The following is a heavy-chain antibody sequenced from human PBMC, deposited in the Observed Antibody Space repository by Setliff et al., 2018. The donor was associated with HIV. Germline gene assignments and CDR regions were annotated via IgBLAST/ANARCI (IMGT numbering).Heavy chain of an antibody. V-gene: IGHV4-31*03. Sequence: PSETLSLTCTVSGGSINSGGYYWTWVRQHPGKGLQWIGYIYYIGGAYYNPSLKSRVTISVDTSNNQFSLKLRSVTAADTAVYYCARRLVVVAAEDYFDSWGQGALVTVSS. J-gene: IGHJ4*02. D-gene: IGHD2-15*01. CDR2: IYYIGGA. CDR1: GGSINSGGYY. CDR3: ARRLVVVAAEDYFDS.